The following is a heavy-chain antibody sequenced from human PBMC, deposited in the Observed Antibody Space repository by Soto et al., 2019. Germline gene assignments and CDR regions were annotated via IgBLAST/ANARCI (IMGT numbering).Heavy chain of an antibody. CDR2: IYHTGST. V-gene: IGHV4-4*02. Sequence: SETLSLTCAVSGGSIRSNNWWTWFRQPPGKGLEWIGEIYHTGSTNYNPSLKSRVTISVDNSKNQFSLRLSSVTAADTAVYYCARDPNYYDSSRGYYYGMDVWGQGTTVTVSS. CDR1: GGSIRSNNW. D-gene: IGHD3-22*01. J-gene: IGHJ6*02. CDR3: ARDPNYYDSSRGYYYGMDV.